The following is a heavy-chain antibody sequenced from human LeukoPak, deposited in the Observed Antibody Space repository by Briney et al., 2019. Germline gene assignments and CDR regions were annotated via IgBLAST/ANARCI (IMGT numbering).Heavy chain of an antibody. J-gene: IGHJ4*02. CDR2: IYYSGST. V-gene: IGHV4-59*01. D-gene: IGHD3-10*01. CDR1: GGSISSYY. CDR3: ARSVFGYGSGSYYTDY. Sequence: SETLSLTCTVSGGSISSYYWSWIRQPPGKGLEWIGYIYYSGSTNYNPSLKSRVTISLFTSMNQFSLKLSSVTAADTAVYYCARSVFGYGSGSYYTDYWGQGTLVTVSS.